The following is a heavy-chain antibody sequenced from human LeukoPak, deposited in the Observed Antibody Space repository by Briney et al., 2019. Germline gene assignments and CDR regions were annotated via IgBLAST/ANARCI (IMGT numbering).Heavy chain of an antibody. Sequence: RGESLKISCKGSGYSFTSYWIGWVRQMPGKGLEWMGITYPSDSDTRYSPSFQGQVTISADKSISTAYLQWSSLKASDTAMYYCAKLGAYSSSWYGFFDYWGQGTLVAVSS. V-gene: IGHV5-51*01. D-gene: IGHD6-13*01. CDR2: TYPSDSDT. CDR1: GYSFTSYW. CDR3: AKLGAYSSSWYGFFDY. J-gene: IGHJ4*02.